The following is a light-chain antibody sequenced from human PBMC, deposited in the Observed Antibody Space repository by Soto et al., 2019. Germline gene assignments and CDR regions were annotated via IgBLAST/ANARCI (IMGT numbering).Light chain of an antibody. J-gene: IGLJ2*01. CDR2: DIN. Sequence: QSVLTQPASVSGSPGQSITISCTGTSSDFSAYRFVSWYQHHPGKAPKLIIYDINDRPSGVSHRFSGSKSGNSASLTISGLQAEDEAVYYCSSYTADLTPRVFGGGTKLTVL. CDR1: SSDFSAYRF. V-gene: IGLV2-14*01. CDR3: SSYTADLTPRV.